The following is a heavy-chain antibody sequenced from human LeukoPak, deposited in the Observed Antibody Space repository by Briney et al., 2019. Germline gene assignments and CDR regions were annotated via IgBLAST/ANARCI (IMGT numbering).Heavy chain of an antibody. CDR2: ISSNGGTT. J-gene: IGHJ4*02. CDR1: GFTFSTYA. V-gene: IGHV3-64*04. Sequence: GGSLRLSCSASGFTFSTYAMHWVRQAPGKGLEYVSVISSNGGTTYYADSVKGRFTISRDNSKNTLYLQMNSLRAEDTAVYYCAKGVYYYDSSASYYFDYWGQGTLVTVSS. D-gene: IGHD3-22*01. CDR3: AKGVYYYDSSASYYFDY.